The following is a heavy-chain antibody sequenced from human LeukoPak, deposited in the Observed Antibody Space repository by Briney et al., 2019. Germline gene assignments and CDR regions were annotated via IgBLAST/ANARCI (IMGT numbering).Heavy chain of an antibody. J-gene: IGHJ4*02. CDR3: ARGAEAETSPLDF. Sequence: GASVKVSCKASGYIFSDYYMHWVRQAPGQGLEWLGWINPKSGAADYAQQFRGRVTMTRDTSINTDYMEMKRVTSDDTAVYYCARGAEAETSPLDFWGQGTRVIVS. CDR2: INPKSGAA. D-gene: IGHD6-13*01. V-gene: IGHV1-2*02. CDR1: GYIFSDYY.